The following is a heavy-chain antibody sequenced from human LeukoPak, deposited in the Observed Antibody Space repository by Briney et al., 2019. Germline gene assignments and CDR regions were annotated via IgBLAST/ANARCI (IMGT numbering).Heavy chain of an antibody. Sequence: KTSETLSLTCTVSGYSINSGYYWGWIRQPAGKGLEWIGRIYTNGNIDYNPSLRSRVTISGDTSKNQFSLNLTTVTAADTALYFCARERRIVWSTDYWGQGALVIVSS. V-gene: IGHV4-38-2*02. J-gene: IGHJ4*02. D-gene: IGHD1-26*01. CDR1: GYSINSGYY. CDR3: ARERRIVWSTDY. CDR2: IYTNGNI.